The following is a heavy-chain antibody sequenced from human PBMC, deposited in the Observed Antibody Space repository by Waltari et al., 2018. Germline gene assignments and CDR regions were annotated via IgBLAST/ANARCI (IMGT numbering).Heavy chain of an antibody. V-gene: IGHV3-64D*08. D-gene: IGHD6-19*01. CDR2: ISSNGGHT. J-gene: IGHJ4*02. Sequence: QLVESGGGLVQPGGSLRLSCSASGFRFSKSARHWVRQAPGKGLEYVSTISSNGGHTYYADSVKDRFTISRDNSKNSLYRQMSNLRPEDTALDYCVKGKEVAGNDSWGQGAPVTVSS. CDR3: VKGKEVAGNDS. CDR1: GFRFSKSA.